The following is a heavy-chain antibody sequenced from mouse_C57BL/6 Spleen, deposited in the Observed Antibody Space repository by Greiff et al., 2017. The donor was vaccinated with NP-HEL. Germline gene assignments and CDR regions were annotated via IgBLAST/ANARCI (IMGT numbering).Heavy chain of an antibody. V-gene: IGHV1-54*01. CDR1: GYAFTNYL. CDR3: ARIGGTSGY. Sequence: QVQLQQSGAELVRPGTSVKVSCKASGYAFTNYLIEWVKQRPGQGLEWIGVINPGSGGTNYNEKFKGKATLTADKSSSTAYMQLSSLTSEDSAVYFCARIGGTSGYWGQGTTLTVSS. CDR2: INPGSGGT. D-gene: IGHD3-1*01. J-gene: IGHJ2*01.